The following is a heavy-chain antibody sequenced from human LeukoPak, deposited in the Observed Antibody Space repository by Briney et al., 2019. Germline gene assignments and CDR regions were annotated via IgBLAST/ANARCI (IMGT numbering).Heavy chain of an antibody. CDR3: ARDRGNYYDSSGYPFY. J-gene: IGHJ4*02. D-gene: IGHD3-22*01. CDR1: GYTFTSYY. CDR2: INPSGGST. Sequence: ASVKVSCKASGYTFTSYYMHWVRQAPGQGLEWMGIINPSGGSTSYAQKFQGRVTMTRDTSTSTVYMELSSLRSEDTAVYYCARDRGNYYDSSGYPFYWGQGTLVTVSS. V-gene: IGHV1-46*01.